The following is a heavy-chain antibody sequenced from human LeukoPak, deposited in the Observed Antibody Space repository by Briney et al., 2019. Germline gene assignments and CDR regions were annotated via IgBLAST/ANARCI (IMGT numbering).Heavy chain of an antibody. V-gene: IGHV1-2*02. J-gene: IGHJ6*02. Sequence: GASVKVSCKASGYTFTGYYMHWVRQAPGQGLEWVGWINPNSGGTNYAQKFQGRVTMTRDTSISTAYMELSRLRSDDTAVYYCARVHGDYTYYYGMDVWGQGTTVTVSS. CDR2: INPNSGGT. D-gene: IGHD4-17*01. CDR3: ARVHGDYTYYYGMDV. CDR1: GYTFTGYY.